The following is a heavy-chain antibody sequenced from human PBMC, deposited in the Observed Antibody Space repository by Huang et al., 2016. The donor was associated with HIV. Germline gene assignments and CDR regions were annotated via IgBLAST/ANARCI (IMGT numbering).Heavy chain of an antibody. V-gene: IGHV4-39*02. CDR2: IYYSGST. Sequence: QLQLQESGPGLVKPSETLSLTCTVSGGSIRSDNYYWGWIRQPPGKGLAWIGSIYYSGSTDYNPSLKRRVTITVDTSKKHFSLRMRSVTAADTAVYYCARLPGSITMIRGVITDPYWGQGTLVTVSS. CDR3: ARLPGSITMIRGVITDPY. D-gene: IGHD3-10*01. J-gene: IGHJ4*02. CDR1: GGSIRSDNYY.